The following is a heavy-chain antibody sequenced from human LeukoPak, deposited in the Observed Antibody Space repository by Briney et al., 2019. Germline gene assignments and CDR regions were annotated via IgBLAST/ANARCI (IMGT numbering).Heavy chain of an antibody. CDR1: GYTFTGYY. Sequence: ASVKVSCKASGYTFTGYYKHWVRRAPGQGLEWMGWINPNSGGTNYAQKFQGRVTMTRDTSISTAYMELSRLRSDDTAMYYCARSSGWKYSIDYWGQGTLVTVSS. J-gene: IGHJ4*02. D-gene: IGHD6-19*01. CDR3: ARSSGWKYSIDY. V-gene: IGHV1-2*02. CDR2: INPNSGGT.